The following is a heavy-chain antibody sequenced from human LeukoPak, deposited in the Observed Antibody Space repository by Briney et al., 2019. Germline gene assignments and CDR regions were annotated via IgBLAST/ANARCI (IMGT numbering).Heavy chain of an antibody. Sequence: GGSLRLSCAASGFTLSNYWMHWVRQAPGKGLVWVSRISDDDSSITYADSVKGRFTISRDNAKNTLYLQMNSLRAEDTAVYYCARDLGYYGSGSPRNPNYFDYWGQGTLVTVSS. CDR3: ARDLGYYGSGSPRNPNYFDY. CDR2: ISDDDSSI. J-gene: IGHJ4*02. V-gene: IGHV3-74*01. CDR1: GFTLSNYW. D-gene: IGHD3-10*01.